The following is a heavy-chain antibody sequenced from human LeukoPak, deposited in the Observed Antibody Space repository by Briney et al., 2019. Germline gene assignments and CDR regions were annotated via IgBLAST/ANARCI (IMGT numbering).Heavy chain of an antibody. D-gene: IGHD5-12*01. J-gene: IGHJ4*02. V-gene: IGHV4-39*07. Sequence: PSETLSLTCTVSGGSISSSSYYWGWIRQRPGKGLEWLGSIYYSGSTNYNPSLKSRVTISVDTSKKQFSLKLRSATAADTAVYYCARGDDYKSTLFDYWGQGTLVTVCS. CDR1: GGSISSSSYY. CDR3: ARGDDYKSTLFDY. CDR2: IYYSGST.